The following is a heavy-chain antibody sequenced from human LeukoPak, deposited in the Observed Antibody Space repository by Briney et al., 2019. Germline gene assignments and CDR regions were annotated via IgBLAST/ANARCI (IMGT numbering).Heavy chain of an antibody. CDR2: ISWNSGSI. J-gene: IGHJ4*02. D-gene: IGHD6-19*01. CDR1: GFTFDDYA. Sequence: GGSLRLSCAASGFTFDDYAMHWVRQAPGKGLEWVSGISWNSGSIGYADSVKGRFTISRDNAKNSLYLQMNSLRAEDTASYYCAKDIGVGGWYAFHYWGQGTLVTVSS. V-gene: IGHV3-9*01. CDR3: AKDIGVGGWYAFHY.